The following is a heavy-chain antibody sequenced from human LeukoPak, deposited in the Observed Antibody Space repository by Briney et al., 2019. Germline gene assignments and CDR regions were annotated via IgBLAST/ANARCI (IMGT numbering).Heavy chain of an antibody. CDR1: GFTFSSYA. CDR3: AKDLYYILTGYYPLRAFDI. D-gene: IGHD3-9*01. J-gene: IGHJ3*02. CDR2: ISGSGGST. V-gene: IGHV3-23*01. Sequence: GGSLRLSCAASGFTFSSYAMSWVRQAPGKGLEWVSAISGSGGSTYYADSVKGRFTISRDNSKNTLYLQMNSLRAEDTAVYYCAKDLYYILTGYYPLRAFDIWGQGTMVTVSS.